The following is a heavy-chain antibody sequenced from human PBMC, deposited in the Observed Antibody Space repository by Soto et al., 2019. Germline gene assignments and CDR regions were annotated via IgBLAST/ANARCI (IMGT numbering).Heavy chain of an antibody. Sequence: QVQLQESGPGLVRPSETLSLTCTVSGGSISPYYWRWIRQPPGKGLEWIGYIYYTGTTNYNPSLKRRVTMLVVTSQNHFSLKLTSVTAADTAVDYCASHYYTSTSCKAFDIWGQGTMVTVSS. CDR2: IYYTGTT. D-gene: IGHD2-2*01. CDR3: ASHYYTSTSCKAFDI. J-gene: IGHJ3*02. V-gene: IGHV4-59*01. CDR1: GGSISPYY.